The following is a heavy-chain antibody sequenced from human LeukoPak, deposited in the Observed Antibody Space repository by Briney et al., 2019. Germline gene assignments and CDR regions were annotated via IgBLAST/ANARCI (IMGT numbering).Heavy chain of an antibody. V-gene: IGHV1-2*04. Sequence: ASVKVSCKVSGYTLSSYDMNWVRQAPGQGLEWMGWINPNIGGTNYAQKFQGWVTMTRDTSISTAYMELSRLRSDDTAVYYCARSLGTCSSTSCYRGDAFDIWGQGTMVTVSS. J-gene: IGHJ3*02. D-gene: IGHD2-2*02. CDR2: INPNIGGT. CDR3: ARSLGTCSSTSCYRGDAFDI. CDR1: GYTLSSYD.